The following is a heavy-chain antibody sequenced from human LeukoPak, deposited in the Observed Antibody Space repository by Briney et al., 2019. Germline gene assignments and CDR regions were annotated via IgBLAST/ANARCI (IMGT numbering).Heavy chain of an antibody. J-gene: IGHJ4*02. CDR2: IYYSGST. V-gene: IGHV4-28*01. CDR3: ARSLRGYYFGY. D-gene: IGHD3-16*01. Sequence: SETLSLTCAVSGYSLSSSNWWGWVRQPPGEGLEWIADIYYSGSTYYNPSLKSRVTMSVDTSKNQFSLKLSSVTAVDTAVYYCARSLRGYYFGYWGQGILVTVSS. CDR1: GYSLSSSNW.